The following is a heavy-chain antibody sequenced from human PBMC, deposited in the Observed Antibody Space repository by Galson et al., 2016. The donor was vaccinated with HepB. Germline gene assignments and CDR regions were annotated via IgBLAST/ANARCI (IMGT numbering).Heavy chain of an antibody. V-gene: IGHV6-1*01. CDR1: GDSVSSNSAA. Sequence: CAISGDSVSSNSAAWNWIRQSPSRGLEWLGRTYYRSNWHYDYAVSVKGRITINPDTSKNQFSLQLNSVTPEDTAVYYCARVSLVTANIWTWSAVEYWGQGALVIVSS. CDR3: ARVSLVTANIWTWSAVEY. CDR2: TYYRSNWHY. J-gene: IGHJ4*02. D-gene: IGHD1-20*01.